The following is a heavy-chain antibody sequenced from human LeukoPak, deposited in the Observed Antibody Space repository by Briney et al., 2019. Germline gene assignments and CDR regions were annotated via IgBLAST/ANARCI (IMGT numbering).Heavy chain of an antibody. CDR3: ARDFRYYYGSGSYYPYY. J-gene: IGHJ4*02. Sequence: GGSLRLSCAAPGFTFSSYAMHWVRQAPGKGLERVAVISYDGSNKYYADSVKGRFTISRDNSKNTLYLQMNSLRAEDTAVYYCARDFRYYYGSGSYYPYYWGQGTLVTVSS. V-gene: IGHV3-30-3*01. CDR2: ISYDGSNK. CDR1: GFTFSSYA. D-gene: IGHD3-10*01.